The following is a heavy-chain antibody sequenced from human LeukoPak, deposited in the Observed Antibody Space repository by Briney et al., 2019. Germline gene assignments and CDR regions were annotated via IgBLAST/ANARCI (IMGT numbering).Heavy chain of an antibody. CDR2: MNPNSGNT. D-gene: IGHD6-13*01. Sequence: ASVKVSCKASGYTFTSYDINWVRQAPGQGLEWMGWMNPNSGNTGYAQKFQGRVTMTRNTSISTAYMELSSLRSEDTAVYYCARDSSSWYPYYYYYYGMDVWGQGTTVTVSS. J-gene: IGHJ6*02. V-gene: IGHV1-8*01. CDR3: ARDSSSWYPYYYYYYGMDV. CDR1: GYTFTSYD.